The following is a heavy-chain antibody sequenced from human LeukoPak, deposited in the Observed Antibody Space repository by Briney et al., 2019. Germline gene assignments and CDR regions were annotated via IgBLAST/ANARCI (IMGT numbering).Heavy chain of an antibody. V-gene: IGHV3-23*01. D-gene: IGHD3-10*01. CDR2: ISGSGGST. J-gene: IGHJ4*02. Sequence: GGSLRLSCAASGFTFSSYAMSWVRQAPGKGLEWVSAISGSGGSTYYADSVKGRFTISRDNSKNTLYLQMNSLRAEDTAVYYCAKASRPLWFGELLSPANYWGQGTLVTVSS. CDR3: AKASRPLWFGELLSPANY. CDR1: GFTFSSYA.